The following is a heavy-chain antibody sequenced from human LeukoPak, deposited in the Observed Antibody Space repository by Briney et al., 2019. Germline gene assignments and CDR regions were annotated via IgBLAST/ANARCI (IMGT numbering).Heavy chain of an antibody. CDR1: GFTFTDYY. J-gene: IGHJ4*02. Sequence: GGSLRLSCAASGFTFTDYYMTWIRQAPGKGLEWVSYISSTSTYTNYADSVKGRFTISRDNAKNSLYLQMNSLRAEDTAVYYCARADSTYGSGSYLYGYWGQGTLVTVSS. CDR2: ISSTSTYT. CDR3: ARADSTYGSGSYLYGY. D-gene: IGHD3-10*01. V-gene: IGHV3-11*03.